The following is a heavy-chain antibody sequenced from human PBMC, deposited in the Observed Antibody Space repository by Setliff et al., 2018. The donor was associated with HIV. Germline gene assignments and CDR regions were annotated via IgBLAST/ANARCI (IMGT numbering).Heavy chain of an antibody. CDR1: GGSISSNNFY. J-gene: IGHJ6*03. D-gene: IGHD3-10*01. CDR2: IYSSGDS. CDR3: ASLDGSESPYIYYYYMDV. V-gene: IGHV4-39*01. Sequence: SCTVTGGSISSNNFYWGWIRQPPGKGLEWIGTIYSSGDSFYDPSLKSRVTTSIDSSKNHFSLKLSSVTAADTAVYYCASLDGSESPYIYYYYMDVWGEGTAVTVSS.